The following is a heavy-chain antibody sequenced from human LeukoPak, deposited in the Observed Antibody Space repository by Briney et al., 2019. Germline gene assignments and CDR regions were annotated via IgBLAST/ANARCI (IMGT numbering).Heavy chain of an antibody. CDR1: GFTFSNYG. CDR2: ISYDGSNK. CDR3: AKDHLLRYYDWLSGPPYFDS. Sequence: GRSLRLSCAASGFTFSNYGMLWVRQAPGKGLEWVAVISYDGSNKYYPDSVKGRFTISRDNSKNTPYLQMNSLRAEDTAVYYCAKDHLLRYYDWLSGPPYFDSWGQGTLVTVSS. J-gene: IGHJ4*02. D-gene: IGHD3-9*01. V-gene: IGHV3-30*18.